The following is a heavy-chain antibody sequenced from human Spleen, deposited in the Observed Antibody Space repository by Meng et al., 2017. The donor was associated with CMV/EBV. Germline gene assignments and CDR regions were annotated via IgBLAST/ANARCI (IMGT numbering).Heavy chain of an antibody. V-gene: IGHV1-69*05. Sequence: KAAGGTFSSYAISWVRQAPGQGLEWMGGIIPIFGTANYAQKFQGRVTITTDESTSTAYMERSSLRSEDTAVYYCASGAEDTAMVNFDYWGQGTLVTVSS. CDR1: GGTFSSYA. CDR2: IIPIFGTA. D-gene: IGHD5-18*01. CDR3: ASGAEDTAMVNFDY. J-gene: IGHJ4*02.